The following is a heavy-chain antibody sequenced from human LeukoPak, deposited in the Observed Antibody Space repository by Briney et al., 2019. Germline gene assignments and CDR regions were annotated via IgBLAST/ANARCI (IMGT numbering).Heavy chain of an antibody. Sequence: PGGSLRLSCAASGFTFSSYAMSWVRQAPGRGLEGVSAISGSGGSTYYADSVKGRFTISRDNAKNSLYLQMNSLRAEDAAVYYCAELGITMIGGVWGKGTTVTISS. CDR1: GFTFSSYA. CDR2: ISGSGGST. CDR3: AELGITMIGGV. J-gene: IGHJ6*04. V-gene: IGHV3-23*01. D-gene: IGHD3-10*02.